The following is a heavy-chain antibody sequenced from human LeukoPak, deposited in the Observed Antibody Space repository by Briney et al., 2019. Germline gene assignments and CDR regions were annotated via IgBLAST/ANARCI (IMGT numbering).Heavy chain of an antibody. Sequence: PGGSLRLSCSASGFTFSSYAMHWVRQAAGKGLEYVSAISSNGGSTYYADSVKGRFTISRDNSKNTLYLQMSSLRAEDTAVYYCVNLEGLLPPGWGQGTLVTVSS. J-gene: IGHJ4*02. V-gene: IGHV3-64D*06. CDR2: ISSNGGST. CDR1: GFTFSSYA. D-gene: IGHD3-3*01. CDR3: VNLEGLLPPG.